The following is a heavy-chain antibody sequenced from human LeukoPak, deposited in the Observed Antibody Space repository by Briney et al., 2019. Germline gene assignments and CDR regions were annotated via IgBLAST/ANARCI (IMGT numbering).Heavy chain of an antibody. Sequence: GGSLRLSCTASGFTFGDYAMSGFRQAPGKGLEWVGFIRSKAYGGTTEYAASVKGRFTISRDDSKSLAYLQMNSLKTEDTAVYYCGFSHYYDSSALYYFDYWGQGTLVTVSS. CDR2: IRSKAYGGTT. CDR3: GFSHYYDSSALYYFDY. D-gene: IGHD3-22*01. V-gene: IGHV3-49*03. CDR1: GFTFGDYA. J-gene: IGHJ4*02.